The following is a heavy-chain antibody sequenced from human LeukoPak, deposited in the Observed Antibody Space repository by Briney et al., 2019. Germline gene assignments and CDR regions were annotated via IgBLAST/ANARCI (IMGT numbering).Heavy chain of an antibody. Sequence: PSETLSLTCTVSGGSISSYYWSWIRQPPGKGLEWLGYIYYSGSTNYNPSLKSRVTISVDTSKNQFSLKLSPVTAADTAVYYCARVGGSNYYYYGMDVWGQGTTVTVSS. CDR1: GGSISSYY. J-gene: IGHJ6*02. V-gene: IGHV4-59*01. CDR3: ARVGGSNYYYYGMDV. D-gene: IGHD3-10*01. CDR2: IYYSGST.